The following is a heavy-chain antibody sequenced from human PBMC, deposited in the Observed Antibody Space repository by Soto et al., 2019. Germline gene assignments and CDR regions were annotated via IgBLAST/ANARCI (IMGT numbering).Heavy chain of an antibody. Sequence: EVQLVESGGNLVQPGGSLRLSCAASGFIFNDHYIDWVRQAPGKGLEWVGRSRNKANSYSTVYASSVKGRFTLSRDDSPSSLYLQMTSLTSDDTAVYFCPRPPIASAPGDDYWGQGTLVTVSS. D-gene: IGHD2-15*01. CDR3: PRPPIASAPGDDY. J-gene: IGHJ4*02. CDR1: GFIFNDHY. V-gene: IGHV3-72*01. CDR2: SRNKANSYST.